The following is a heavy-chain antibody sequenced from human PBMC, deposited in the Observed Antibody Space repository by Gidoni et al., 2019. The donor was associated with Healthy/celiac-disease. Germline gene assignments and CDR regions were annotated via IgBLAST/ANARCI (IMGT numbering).Heavy chain of an antibody. D-gene: IGHD2-15*01. J-gene: IGHJ3*02. CDR1: GFNSGEYA. CDR3: TRLRRTVVKARAPHNDLEI. CDR2: IRRKAYGGTT. Sequence: EVQLVESGGGLVQPGRSLGLSCPASGFNSGEYALRSFRQAPGKGLEWGGFIRRKAYGGTTEDAASVKGRVTISRDDSKSIAYLQMNSLKTEDTAVDYCTRLRRTVVKARAPHNDLEIWVQGTRGTVAS. V-gene: IGHV3-49*03.